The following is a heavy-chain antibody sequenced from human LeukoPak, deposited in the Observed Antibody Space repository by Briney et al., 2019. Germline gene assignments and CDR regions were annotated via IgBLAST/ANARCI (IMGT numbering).Heavy chain of an antibody. CDR1: GGSISSGSYY. D-gene: IGHD2-2*01. V-gene: IGHV4-61*02. CDR3: ARDGEDIVVVPAAMNYFDY. CDR2: IYTSGST. J-gene: IGHJ4*02. Sequence: SETLSLTCTVSGGSISSGSYYWSWIRQPARKGLEWIGRIYTSGSTNYNPSLKSRVTISVDTSKNQFSLKLSSVTAADTAVYYCARDGEDIVVVPAAMNYFDYWGQGTLVTVSS.